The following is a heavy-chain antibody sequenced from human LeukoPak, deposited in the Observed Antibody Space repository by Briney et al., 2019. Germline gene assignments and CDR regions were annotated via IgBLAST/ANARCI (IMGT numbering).Heavy chain of an antibody. CDR3: ARGMAGPFDY. J-gene: IGHJ4*02. Sequence: GGSLRLSCAASGFTFSSYSMNWVRQAPGKGLEWVSSISSSGSYIYYADSVKGRFTISRDNAKNSLYLQMNSLRAEDTAVYYCARGMAGPFDYWGQGTLVTVSS. CDR1: GFTFSSYS. V-gene: IGHV3-21*01. CDR2: ISSSGSYI. D-gene: IGHD6-19*01.